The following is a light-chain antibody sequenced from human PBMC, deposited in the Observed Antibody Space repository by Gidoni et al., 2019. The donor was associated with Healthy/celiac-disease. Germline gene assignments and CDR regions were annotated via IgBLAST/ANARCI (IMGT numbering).Light chain of an antibody. V-gene: IGKV1-39*01. J-gene: IGKJ3*01. CDR3: QQSDSTPRT. CDR2: DAS. CDR1: QSISSY. Sequence: DIQMTQSPSSLSVSVGDRVTITCRASQSISSYLNWYQQKPGKAPKLLIYDASSMQSGVPSRFSGSGSGTDFTLTISSLQPEDFATYYCQQSDSTPRTFGPGTKVDIK.